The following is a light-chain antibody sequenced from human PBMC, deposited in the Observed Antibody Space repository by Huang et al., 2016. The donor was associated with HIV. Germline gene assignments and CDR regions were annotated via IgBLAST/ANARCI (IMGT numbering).Light chain of an antibody. CDR2: GAS. J-gene: IGKJ4*01. CDR1: QSVSSS. V-gene: IGKV3D-15*01. Sequence: EIVMTQSPATLSVSPGERATLSCRASQSVSSSLAWFQQKRGQAPRLLIYGASIRANGIPARFSGSGSGTDFTLTISSLQPEDFATYYCQQSYSTPLTFGGGTKVEIK. CDR3: QQSYSTPLT.